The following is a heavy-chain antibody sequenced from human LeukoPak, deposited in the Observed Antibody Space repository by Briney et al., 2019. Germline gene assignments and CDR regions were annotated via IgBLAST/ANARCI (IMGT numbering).Heavy chain of an antibody. J-gene: IGHJ6*02. CDR3: ARGPREAGDYGMDV. CDR1: EFTFSSYA. D-gene: IGHD6-19*01. V-gene: IGHV3-30-3*01. CDR2: ISYDGSNK. Sequence: PGGSLRLSCAASEFTFSSYAMHWVRQAPGKGLEWVAVISYDGSNKYYADSVKGRFTISRDNSKNTLYLQMNSLRAEDTAVYYCARGPREAGDYGMDVWGQGTAVTVSS.